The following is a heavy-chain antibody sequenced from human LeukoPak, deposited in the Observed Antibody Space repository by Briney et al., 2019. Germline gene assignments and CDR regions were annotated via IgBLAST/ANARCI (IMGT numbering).Heavy chain of an antibody. J-gene: IGHJ4*02. D-gene: IGHD6-6*01. CDR2: IYYSGST. CDR3: ARDGYSSSSGPLGY. Sequence: SETLSLTCTVSGGSISSRSYYWGWIRQPPGKGLEWIGTIYYSGSTYYNPSLKIRVTISLDTSKNQFSLKLSSVTAADTAVYYCARDGYSSSSGPLGYWGQGTLVTVSS. V-gene: IGHV4-39*07. CDR1: GGSISSRSYY.